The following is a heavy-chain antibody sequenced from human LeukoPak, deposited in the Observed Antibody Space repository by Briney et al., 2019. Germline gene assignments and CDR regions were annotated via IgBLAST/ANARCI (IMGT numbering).Heavy chain of an antibody. Sequence: SETLSLTCTVSGGSISSYYWSWIRQPPGKGLEWIGYIYYSGSTNYNPSLKSRVTISVDTFKNQFSLKLSSVTAADTAVYYCARAHRLAAAGPNWFDPWGQGTLVTVSS. CDR2: IYYSGST. CDR3: ARAHRLAAAGPNWFDP. CDR1: GGSISSYY. D-gene: IGHD6-13*01. V-gene: IGHV4-59*01. J-gene: IGHJ5*02.